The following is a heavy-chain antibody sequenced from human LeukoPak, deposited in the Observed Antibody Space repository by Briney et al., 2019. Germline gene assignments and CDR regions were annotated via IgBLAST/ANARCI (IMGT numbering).Heavy chain of an antibody. Sequence: GRSLRLSCAASGFTFSSYAMHWVRQAPGKGLEWVAVISYDGSNKYYADSVKGRFTISRDNPKNTLYLQMNSLRAEDTAVYYCARGTYWGQGTLVTVSS. V-gene: IGHV3-30-3*01. CDR1: GFTFSSYA. CDR2: ISYDGSNK. CDR3: ARGTY. J-gene: IGHJ4*02.